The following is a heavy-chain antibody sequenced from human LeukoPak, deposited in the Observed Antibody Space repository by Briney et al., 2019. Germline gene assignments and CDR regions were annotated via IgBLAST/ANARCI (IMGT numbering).Heavy chain of an antibody. Sequence: PGGSLRLSCAASGFTFSSYAMHWVRQAPGKGLEYVSAISSNGGSTYYANSVKGRFTISRDNSKNTLYLQMGSLRAEDMAVYYCSGYAAYDAFDIWGQGTMVTVSS. CDR1: GFTFSSYA. J-gene: IGHJ3*02. V-gene: IGHV3-64*01. CDR2: ISSNGGST. D-gene: IGHD5-12*01. CDR3: SGYAAYDAFDI.